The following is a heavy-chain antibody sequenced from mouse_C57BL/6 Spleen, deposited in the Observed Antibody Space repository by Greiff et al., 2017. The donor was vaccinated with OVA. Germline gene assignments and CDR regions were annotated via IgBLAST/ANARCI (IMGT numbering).Heavy chain of an antibody. J-gene: IGHJ2*01. CDR1: GYSITSGYY. CDR2: ISYDGSN. V-gene: IGHV3-6*01. D-gene: IGHD1-1*01. Sequence: DVHLVESGPGLVKPSQSLSLTCSVTGYSITSGYYWYWIRQFPGNKLEWMGYISYDGSNNYNPSLKNRISITRDTSKNQFFLKLNSVTTEDTATYYCARRDYGSSFYFDYWGQGTTLTVSS. CDR3: ARRDYGSSFYFDY.